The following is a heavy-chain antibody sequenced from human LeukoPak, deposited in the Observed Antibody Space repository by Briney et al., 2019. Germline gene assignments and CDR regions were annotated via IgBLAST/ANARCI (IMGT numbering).Heavy chain of an antibody. CDR1: GYTFTGYY. V-gene: IGHV1-2*06. D-gene: IGHD2-2*01. Sequence: ASVKVSCKASGYTFTGYYVHWVRQAPGQGLEWMGRINPNSGGTNYAQKFQGRVTMTRDTSISTAYMELSRLRSDDTAVYYCATYCSSTSCPNWFDLWGQGTLVTVSS. J-gene: IGHJ5*02. CDR2: INPNSGGT. CDR3: ATYCSSTSCPNWFDL.